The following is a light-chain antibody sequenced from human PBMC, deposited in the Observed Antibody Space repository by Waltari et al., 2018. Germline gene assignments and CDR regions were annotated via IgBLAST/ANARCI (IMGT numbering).Light chain of an antibody. J-gene: IGLJ1*01. Sequence: QSALTQPRPVSGSPGQSVTISCTGTSSYVGGYAYVPCYQQQSPKAPQLIVFGVPGGPSGVPDRCSGSKSGNTASLTISELQSEDEADYYCCSYAGSYTEVFGTGTTVTVL. V-gene: IGLV2-11*01. CDR3: CSYAGSYTEV. CDR1: SSYVGGYAY. CDR2: GVP.